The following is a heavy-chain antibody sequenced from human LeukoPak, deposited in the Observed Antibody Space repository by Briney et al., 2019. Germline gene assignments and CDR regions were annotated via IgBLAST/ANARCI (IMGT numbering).Heavy chain of an antibody. Sequence: HTGGSLRLSCAASGFTFSSYAMSWVRQAPGKGLEWVSAISGSGGSTYYADSVKGRFTISRDNSKNTLYLQMNSLRAEDTAVYYCAKDGEKGTVGARGYGDVWGQGTTVTVSS. CDR3: AKDGEKGTVGARGYGDV. CDR2: ISGSGGST. J-gene: IGHJ6*02. V-gene: IGHV3-23*01. D-gene: IGHD1-26*01. CDR1: GFTFSSYA.